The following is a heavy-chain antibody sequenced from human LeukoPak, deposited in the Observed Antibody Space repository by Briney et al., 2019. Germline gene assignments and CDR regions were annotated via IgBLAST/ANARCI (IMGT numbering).Heavy chain of an antibody. V-gene: IGHV1-18*01. CDR2: ISAYNGNT. CDR1: GYTFTSYG. CDR3: ARGVAARPGGH. Sequence: GASVKVSCKASGYTFTSYGISWVRQAPGQGLEWMGWISAYNGNTNYAQKFQGRVTMTRDTSITTAYMELSRLTSDDTAVYYCARGVAARPGGHWGQGTLVTVSS. D-gene: IGHD6-6*01. J-gene: IGHJ4*02.